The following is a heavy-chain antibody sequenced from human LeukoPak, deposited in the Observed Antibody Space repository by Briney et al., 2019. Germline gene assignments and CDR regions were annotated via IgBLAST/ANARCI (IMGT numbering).Heavy chain of an antibody. J-gene: IGHJ5*02. D-gene: IGHD5-12*01. V-gene: IGHV4-30-2*01. CDR2: IYHSGST. CDR3: ARLDIVATIYH. CDR1: GGSISSGGYS. Sequence: PSQTLSLTCAVSGGSISSGGYSWSWIRQPPGKGLEWIGYIYHSGSTNYNPSLKSRVTISVDKSKNQFSLKLSSVTAADTAVYYCARLDIVATIYHWGQGTLVTVSS.